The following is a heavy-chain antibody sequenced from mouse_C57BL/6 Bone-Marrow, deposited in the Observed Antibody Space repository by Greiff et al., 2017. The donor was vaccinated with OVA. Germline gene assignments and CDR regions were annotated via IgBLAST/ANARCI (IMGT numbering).Heavy chain of an antibody. CDR1: GYSFTGYY. CDR2: INPRTGGT. V-gene: IGHV1-42*01. Sequence: EVQLQQSGPELVKPGASVKISCKASGYSFTGYYMNWVKQSPEKSLEWIGEINPRTGGTTYNQKFKAKATLTVDKSSSTAYMQPKSLTSEDSAVYYGARDYYCSNWYFDVWGTGTTVTVSS. CDR3: ARDYYCSNWYFDV. J-gene: IGHJ1*03. D-gene: IGHD1-1*01.